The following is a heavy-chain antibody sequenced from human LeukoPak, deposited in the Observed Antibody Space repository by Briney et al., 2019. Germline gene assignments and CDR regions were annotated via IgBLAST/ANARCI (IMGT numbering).Heavy chain of an antibody. D-gene: IGHD1-26*01. CDR3: ARDARHGSGGY. CDR1: GLPLGRPR. J-gene: IGHJ4*02. Sequence: GGPLRLSCTLWGLPLGRPRNHLQRQAPGQRLESEDNIKKDGSEKFHVDSVKGRFTISRVNAKNPLYLQLHGLRAHDTAVHYLARDARHGSGGYWGQGALVTVSS. V-gene: IGHV3-7*01. CDR2: IKKDGSEK.